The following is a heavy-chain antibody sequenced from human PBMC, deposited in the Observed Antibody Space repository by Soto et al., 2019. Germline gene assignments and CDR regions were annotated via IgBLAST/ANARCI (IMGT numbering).Heavy chain of an antibody. J-gene: IGHJ6*02. CDR3: AKARGVAATQHYYYGMDV. CDR2: ISYDGSNK. Sequence: PGGSLRLSCAASGFTFSSYGMHWVRQAPGKGLEWVAVISYDGSNKYYADSVKGRFTISRDNSKNTLYLQMNSLRAEDTAVYYCAKARGVAATQHYYYGMDVRGQGPTVTVSS. D-gene: IGHD2-15*01. V-gene: IGHV3-30*18. CDR1: GFTFSSYG.